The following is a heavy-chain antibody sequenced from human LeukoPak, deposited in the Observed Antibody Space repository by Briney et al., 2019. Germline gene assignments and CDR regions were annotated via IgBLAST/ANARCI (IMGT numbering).Heavy chain of an antibody. CDR3: AKNGEPKYYMDV. Sequence: GSLRLFLASSWFPFYTHGHKWVCPAPRKGVEGVSGISGSGSNTYYPDSVKGRLTTSRDNSKNTLYLQMNSLRAEDTAVYYCAKNGEPKYYMDVWGKGTTVTVSS. CDR1: WFPFYTHG. CDR2: ISGSGSNT. D-gene: IGHD1-14*01. J-gene: IGHJ6*03. V-gene: IGHV3-23*01.